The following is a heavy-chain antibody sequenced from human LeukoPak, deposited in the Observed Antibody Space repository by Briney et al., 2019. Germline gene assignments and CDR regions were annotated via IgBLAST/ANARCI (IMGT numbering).Heavy chain of an antibody. V-gene: IGHV3-30-3*01. J-gene: IGHJ4*02. D-gene: IGHD3-22*01. CDR3: ARGGSSVYSPYDY. Sequence: GGSLRLSSAASGFTFSTSSTHWVRQAPGKGVEWVAVISYDGSNKYYADSVKGRFTISRDNSKNTLYLQMNSLRAEDTAVYYCARGGSSVYSPYDYWGQGTLVTVSS. CDR1: GFTFSTSS. CDR2: ISYDGSNK.